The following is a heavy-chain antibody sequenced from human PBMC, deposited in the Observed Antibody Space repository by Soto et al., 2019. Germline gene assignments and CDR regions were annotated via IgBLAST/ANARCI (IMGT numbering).Heavy chain of an antibody. CDR1: GLTFSSYV. D-gene: IGHD6-13*01. Sequence: GGSLRLSCAASGLTFSSYVMHWVRQAPGKGLEWVAVISYDGINKYYADSVKGRFTISRDNSKNTLYLQMNSLRAEDTAVYYCPKGVAPAGTGASDYWGEVRMVAVYS. V-gene: IGHV3-30*18. CDR3: PKGVAPAGTGASDY. J-gene: IGHJ4*02. CDR2: ISYDGINK.